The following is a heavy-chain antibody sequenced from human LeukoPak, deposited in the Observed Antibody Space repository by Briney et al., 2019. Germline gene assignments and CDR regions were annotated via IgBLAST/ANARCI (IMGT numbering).Heavy chain of an antibody. D-gene: IGHD3-10*01. CDR1: GGSISSYY. J-gene: IGHJ5*02. Sequence: SETLSLTCTVSGGSISSYYWNWIRQPPGKGLEWIGYIYYSGSTNYNPSLKSRVAMSVDTSKNQFSLNLSSVTAADTAVYYCARSRITMVRGVIIPPPHWFDPWGQGTLVTVSS. V-gene: IGHV4-59*01. CDR3: ARSRITMVRGVIIPPPHWFDP. CDR2: IYYSGST.